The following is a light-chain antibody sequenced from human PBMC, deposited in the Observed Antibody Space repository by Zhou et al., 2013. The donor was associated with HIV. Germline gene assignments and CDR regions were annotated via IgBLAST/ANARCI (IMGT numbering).Light chain of an antibody. V-gene: IGKV3-20*01. CDR1: HTVTSNY. J-gene: IGKJ5*01. CDR2: GAS. CDR3: QQYNRWPSIT. Sequence: EIILTQSPGTLSLSAGERATLSCTASHTVTSNYLAWYQHTPGQGPKVLIFGASTRANGIPDRFSGSGSGTEFTLTISSLQSEDFAVYYCQQYNRWPSITFGQGTRLEIK.